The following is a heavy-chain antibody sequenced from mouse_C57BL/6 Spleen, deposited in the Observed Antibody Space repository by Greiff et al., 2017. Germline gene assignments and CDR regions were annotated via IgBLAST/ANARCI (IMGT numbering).Heavy chain of an antibody. V-gene: IGHV5-6*01. CDR1: GFTFSSYG. Sequence: EVMLVESGGDLVKPGGSLKLSCAASGFTFSSYGMSWVRQTPDKRLEWVATISSGGSYTYYPDSVKGRFTISRDNAKNTLYLQMSSLKSEDTAMYYCARDGSSPYWYFDVWGTGTTVTVSS. J-gene: IGHJ1*03. CDR2: ISSGGSYT. CDR3: ARDGSSPYWYFDV. D-gene: IGHD1-1*01.